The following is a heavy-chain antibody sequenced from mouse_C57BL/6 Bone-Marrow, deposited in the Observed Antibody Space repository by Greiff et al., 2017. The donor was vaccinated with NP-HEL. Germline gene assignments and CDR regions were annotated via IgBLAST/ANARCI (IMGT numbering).Heavy chain of an antibody. CDR3: ARDAWELGGDYYAMDY. J-gene: IGHJ4*01. CDR2: SRNKANDYTT. D-gene: IGHD4-1*01. Sequence: EVQVVESGGGLVQSGRSLRLSCATSGFTFSDFYMEWVRQAPGKGLEWIAASRNKANDYTTEYSASVKGRFIVSRDTSQSILNLQMNALRAKDTAIYYCARDAWELGGDYYAMDYWGQGTSVTVSS. CDR1: GFTFSDFY. V-gene: IGHV7-1*01.